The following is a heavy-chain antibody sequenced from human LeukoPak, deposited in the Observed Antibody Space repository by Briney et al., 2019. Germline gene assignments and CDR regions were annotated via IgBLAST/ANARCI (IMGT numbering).Heavy chain of an antibody. CDR2: IYYSGST. J-gene: IGHJ4*02. Sequence: KPSETLSLTCIVSGGSISSHYWSWIRQTPGKGLEYIGYIYYSGSTDYNPSLKSRVTISLDTSKNQFSLHLSSVTAADTAVYYCARRSGVLDSRDSRYYFDHWDQGTLVTVSS. D-gene: IGHD3-22*01. CDR3: ARRSGVLDSRDSRYYFDH. V-gene: IGHV4-59*11. CDR1: GGSISSHY.